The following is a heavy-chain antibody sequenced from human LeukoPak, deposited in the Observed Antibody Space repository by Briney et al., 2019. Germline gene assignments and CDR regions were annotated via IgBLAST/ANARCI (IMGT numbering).Heavy chain of an antibody. D-gene: IGHD1-20*01. J-gene: IGHJ4*01. Sequence: GGSLRLSCAASGFTFSTYSMNWVRQAPGKGLEWVSSISSSSSYIYYADPVKGRFTIPRDNAKKSLYLQMNSLRAEDTAVYYCARDVNWNYCDYWGHGTLVTVSS. CDR2: ISSSSSYI. CDR3: ARDVNWNYCDY. CDR1: GFTFSTYS. V-gene: IGHV3-21*01.